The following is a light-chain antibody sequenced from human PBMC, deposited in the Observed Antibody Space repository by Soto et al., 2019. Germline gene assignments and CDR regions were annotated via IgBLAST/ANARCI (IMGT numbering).Light chain of an antibody. CDR2: DAS. Sequence: EILLTQSPATLSLSPGERATLSCRASQSVSSYLAWYQQKPGQAPRLFIYDASNRATGIPARFSGSGSGTDFTLTISSLEPEDFAVYYCQQRSNWPPWTFGQGTKVDIK. J-gene: IGKJ1*01. CDR3: QQRSNWPPWT. CDR1: QSVSSY. V-gene: IGKV3-11*01.